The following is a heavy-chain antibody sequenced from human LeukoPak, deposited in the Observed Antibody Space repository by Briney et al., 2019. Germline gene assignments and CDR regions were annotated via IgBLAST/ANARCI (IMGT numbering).Heavy chain of an antibody. CDR2: FDPEDGET. CDR3: AQYCTNGVCRYYFDY. Sequence: ASVKVSCKVSGYTLTELSMHWVRQAPGKGLEWVGGFDPEDGETIYAQKFQGRVTMTEDTSTDTAYMELSSLRSEDTAVYYCAQYCTNGVCRYYFDYWGQGTLVTVSS. D-gene: IGHD2-8*01. V-gene: IGHV1-24*01. CDR1: GYTLTELS. J-gene: IGHJ4*02.